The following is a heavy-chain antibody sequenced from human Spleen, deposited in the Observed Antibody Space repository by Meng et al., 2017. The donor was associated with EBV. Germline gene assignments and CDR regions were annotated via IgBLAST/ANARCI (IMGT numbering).Heavy chain of an antibody. D-gene: IGHD5-18*01. Sequence: VRLVQSGSEVKKPGASVKVSCKTSGYTFSGYYIHWVRQAPGHGLEWMGRINPRSGGTNYAQKFQGRVTMTRDTSITTAYMDLSRLRSDDTAVYFCVRDTAMVNWLEFWGRGTLVTVSS. V-gene: IGHV1-2*06. CDR3: VRDTAMVNWLEF. CDR1: GYTFSGYY. J-gene: IGHJ5*01. CDR2: INPRSGGT.